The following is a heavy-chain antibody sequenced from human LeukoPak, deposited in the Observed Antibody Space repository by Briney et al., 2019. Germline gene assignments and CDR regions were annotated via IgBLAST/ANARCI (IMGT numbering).Heavy chain of an antibody. CDR3: ARAQDYDSSGYVDAFDM. J-gene: IGHJ3*02. Sequence: SGGSLRLSCAASGFTFSIYGMHWVRQAPGKGLEWVAVIWYDGSKKYYADSVKGRFTISRDNSKNTLYLQMNSLRVEDTGVYYCARAQDYDSSGYVDAFDMWGQGTMVTVSS. V-gene: IGHV3-33*01. D-gene: IGHD3-22*01. CDR2: IWYDGSKK. CDR1: GFTFSIYG.